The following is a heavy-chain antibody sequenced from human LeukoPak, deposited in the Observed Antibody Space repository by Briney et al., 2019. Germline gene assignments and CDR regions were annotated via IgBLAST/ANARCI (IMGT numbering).Heavy chain of an antibody. D-gene: IGHD2-2*01. CDR2: INPKSGGA. Sequence: ASVKVSCKAYGYTFSDYYKHWVRQAPGQGLEWMGWINPKSGGANFAEKFQGRVTMTRDTSIRTVYMELSRVTYDDTAVYYCARGVGTSWFDPWGQGTLVTVSS. V-gene: IGHV1-2*02. J-gene: IGHJ5*02. CDR3: ARGVGTSWFDP. CDR1: GYTFSDYY.